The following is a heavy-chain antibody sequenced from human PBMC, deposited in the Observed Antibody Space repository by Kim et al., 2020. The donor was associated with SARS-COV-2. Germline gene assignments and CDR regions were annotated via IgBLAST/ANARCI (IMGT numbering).Heavy chain of an antibody. Sequence: ASVKVSCKASGYTFTSYGISWVRQAPGQGLECMGWISAYNGNTNYAQKLQGRVTMTTDTSTSTAYMELRSLRSDDTAVYYCARGKVTYYYDSSGPSDYWGQGTLVTVSS. D-gene: IGHD3-22*01. CDR2: ISAYNGNT. CDR1: GYTFTSYG. CDR3: ARGKVTYYYDSSGPSDY. V-gene: IGHV1-18*04. J-gene: IGHJ4*02.